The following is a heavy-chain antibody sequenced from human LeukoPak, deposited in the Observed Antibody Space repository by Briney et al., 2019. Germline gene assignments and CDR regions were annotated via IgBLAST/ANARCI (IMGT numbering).Heavy chain of an antibody. D-gene: IGHD2-15*01. CDR3: ARHYCSGGTCYSFDS. J-gene: IGHJ4*02. V-gene: IGHV4-59*08. CDR1: GGSISGYY. Sequence: PSETLSLTCTVSGGSISGYYWSWIRQPPGKGLEWIGYISYSGSTNYNPSLKSRVTLSVDTSKNQFSLKRSSVTAADTAVYYCARHYCSGGTCYSFDSWGQGTLVTVSS. CDR2: ISYSGST.